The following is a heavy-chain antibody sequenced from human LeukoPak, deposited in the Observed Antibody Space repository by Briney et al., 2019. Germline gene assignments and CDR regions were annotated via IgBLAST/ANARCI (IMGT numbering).Heavy chain of an antibody. V-gene: IGHV3-30*04. CDR3: ARGDGQGIAAAGLFDY. J-gene: IGHJ4*02. CDR2: ISYDGSNK. D-gene: IGHD6-13*01. Sequence: GGSLRLSCAASGFTFSSYAMHWVRQAPGKGLEWVAVISYDGSNKYYADSVKGRFTISRDNSKNTLYLQTNSLRAEDTAVYYCARGDGQGIAAAGLFDYWGQGTLVTVSS. CDR1: GFTFSSYA.